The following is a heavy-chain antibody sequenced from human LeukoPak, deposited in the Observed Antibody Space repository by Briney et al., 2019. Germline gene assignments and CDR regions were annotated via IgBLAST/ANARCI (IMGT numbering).Heavy chain of an antibody. J-gene: IGHJ5*02. CDR2: IIPIFGTA. D-gene: IGHD6-19*01. Sequence: ASVKVSCKASGGTFSSYAISWVRQAPGQGLEWMGGIIPIFGTANYAQKFQGRVTITADESTSTAYMELSSLRSEDTAVYYCARDLAVAGIRWFDPWGQGTLVTVSS. V-gene: IGHV1-69*13. CDR3: ARDLAVAGIRWFDP. CDR1: GGTFSSYA.